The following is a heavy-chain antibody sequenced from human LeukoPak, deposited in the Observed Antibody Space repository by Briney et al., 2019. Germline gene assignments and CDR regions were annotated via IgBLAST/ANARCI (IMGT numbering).Heavy chain of an antibody. CDR3: SRQTVSCHDF. D-gene: IGHD2-2*01. V-gene: IGHV3-73*01. J-gene: IGHJ4*02. Sequence: GGSLRLSCAASGFSLSDSHMHWVRQAPGKGLEWVGHIRSRRDNYAAAYGVSVQGRFTISRDDSNNMAYLQMNSLTADDTAVYYCSRQTVSCHDFWGQGTLVTVSS. CDR2: IRSRRDNYAA. CDR1: GFSLSDSH.